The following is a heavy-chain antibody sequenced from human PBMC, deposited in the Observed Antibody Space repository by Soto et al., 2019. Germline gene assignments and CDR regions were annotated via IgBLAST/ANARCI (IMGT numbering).Heavy chain of an antibody. CDR1: GYTFSSYD. D-gene: IGHD3-10*01. V-gene: IGHV1-8*01. CDR2: MNPNSGDT. J-gene: IGHJ6*03. Sequence: QVQLVQSGAEVKKPGASVKVSCKASGYTFSSYDINWVRQATGQGLEWMGWMNPNSGDTNYAQKFQGRVTMTRNTSIATAYMELSSLRSEDTAVYYCARGLKFTTPLVRGVNPYYYYYMDVWGEGTTVTVSS. CDR3: ARGLKFTTPLVRGVNPYYYYYMDV.